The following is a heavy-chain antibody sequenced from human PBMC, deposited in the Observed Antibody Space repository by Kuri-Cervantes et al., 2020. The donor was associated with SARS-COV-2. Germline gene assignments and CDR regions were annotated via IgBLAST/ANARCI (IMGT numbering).Heavy chain of an antibody. J-gene: IGHJ6*03. Sequence: ASVKVSCKASGYTFTGYYMHWVRQAPGQGLEWMGWINPNSGGTNYAQKFQGRVTITPDESTSTAYMELSSLRSEDTAVYYCARDHSSRAPGTPPYYMDVWGKGTTVTVSS. CDR2: INPNSGGT. CDR1: GYTFTGYY. V-gene: IGHV1-2*02. D-gene: IGHD6-13*01. CDR3: ARDHSSRAPGTPPYYMDV.